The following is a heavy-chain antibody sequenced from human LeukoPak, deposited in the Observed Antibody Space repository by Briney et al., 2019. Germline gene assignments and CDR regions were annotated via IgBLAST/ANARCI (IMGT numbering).Heavy chain of an antibody. CDR1: GGSISSSSYY. CDR3: ARDDGEYSSPSFDY. D-gene: IGHD6-6*01. V-gene: IGHV4-39*07. Sequence: SETLSLTCTVSGGSISSSSYYWGWIRQPPGKGLEWIGSIYYSGSTYYNPSLKSRVTISVDTSKNQFSLKLSSVTAADTAVYYCARDDGEYSSPSFDYWGQGTLVTVSS. CDR2: IYYSGST. J-gene: IGHJ4*02.